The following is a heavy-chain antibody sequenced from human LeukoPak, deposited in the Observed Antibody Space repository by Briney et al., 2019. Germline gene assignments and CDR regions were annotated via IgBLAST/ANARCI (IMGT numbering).Heavy chain of an antibody. CDR3: ARSAPTLTSDILTGYLGY. CDR1: GYIFTVYY. CDR2: INPNSGAT. Sequence: GASVTVSFTASGYIFTVYYMHWVRHAPGQGQEWMGWINPNSGATNYSQKFQGRVTITRDTSISTAYMELSRLRSDDTAVYYCARSAPTLTSDILTGYLGYWGQGTLVTVSS. V-gene: IGHV1-2*02. D-gene: IGHD3-9*01. J-gene: IGHJ4*02.